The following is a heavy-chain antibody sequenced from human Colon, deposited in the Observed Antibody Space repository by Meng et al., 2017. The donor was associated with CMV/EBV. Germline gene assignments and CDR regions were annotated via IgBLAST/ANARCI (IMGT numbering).Heavy chain of an antibody. V-gene: IGHV3-21*01. J-gene: IGHJ6*02. D-gene: IGHD1-1*01. Sequence: GESLKISCAASGFTFSSYSMNWVRQAPGKGLEWVSSISSSSSYIYYADSVKGRFTISRDNAKNSLSLEMSGLRAEDTAVYYCATLQLDRRINYGVDVWGQGTTVTVSS. CDR1: GFTFSSYS. CDR2: ISSSSSYI. CDR3: ATLQLDRRINYGVDV.